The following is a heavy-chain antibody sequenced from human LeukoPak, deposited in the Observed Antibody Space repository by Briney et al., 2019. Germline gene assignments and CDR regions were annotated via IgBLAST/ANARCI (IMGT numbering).Heavy chain of an antibody. D-gene: IGHD1-1*01. V-gene: IGHV3-23*01. CDR1: GFTFSSYA. CDR2: MSGSGDIT. J-gene: IGHJ3*02. Sequence: PGGSLRPSCAASGFTFSSYAMNWARQAPGEGLEWVSAMSGSGDITYYADSVKGRLTISRDNSRNTLYLQMNSLRVEDTAVYYCAKDLAYNRQLDAFDIWGQGTMVTVSS. CDR3: AKDLAYNRQLDAFDI.